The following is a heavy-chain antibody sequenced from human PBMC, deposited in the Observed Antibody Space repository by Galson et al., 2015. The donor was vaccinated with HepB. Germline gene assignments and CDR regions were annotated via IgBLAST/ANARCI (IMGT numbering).Heavy chain of an antibody. D-gene: IGHD2-15*01. J-gene: IGHJ6*02. V-gene: IGHV4-4*02. CDR3: ARSSGGTYYYYFGMDV. Sequence: ETLSLTCAVSGGSISSSNWWSWVRQPPGKGLEWIGEIYHSGSTNYNPSLKSRVTISVDKSKSQFSLKLSSVTAADTAVYYCARSSGGTYYYYFGMDVWGQGTTVTVSS. CDR2: IYHSGST. CDR1: GGSISSSNW.